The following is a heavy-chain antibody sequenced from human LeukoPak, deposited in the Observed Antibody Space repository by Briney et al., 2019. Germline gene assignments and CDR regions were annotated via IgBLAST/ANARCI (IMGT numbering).Heavy chain of an antibody. CDR1: GGSISSSSYY. Sequence: SETLSLTCTVSGGSISSSSYYWGWIRQPPGKGLEWIGSIYYSGSTYYNPPLKSRVTTSVDTSKNQFSLKLSSVTAADTAVYYCARLHGSGSSYYFDYWGQGTLVTVSS. J-gene: IGHJ4*02. D-gene: IGHD3-10*01. CDR2: IYYSGST. V-gene: IGHV4-39*01. CDR3: ARLHGSGSSYYFDY.